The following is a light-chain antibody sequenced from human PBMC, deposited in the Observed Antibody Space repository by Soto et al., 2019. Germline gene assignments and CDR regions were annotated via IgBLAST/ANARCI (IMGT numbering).Light chain of an antibody. Sequence: DIQMTQSPSSLSASVGDRVTISCRASQIISTYLNWYQQKPGTAPRILISRASSVKSGVPPSFSGSGSGRDFTLTISSLRPEDIATYFCQQSYTSPPWTFGQGTKVEVK. CDR3: QQSYTSPPWT. J-gene: IGKJ1*01. V-gene: IGKV1-39*01. CDR1: QIISTY. CDR2: RAS.